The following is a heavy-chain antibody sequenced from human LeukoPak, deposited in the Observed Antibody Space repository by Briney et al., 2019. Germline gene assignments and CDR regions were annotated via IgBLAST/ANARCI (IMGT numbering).Heavy chain of an antibody. Sequence: SQTLSLTCAISGDSVSSKSAAWNWIRQSPSRGLEWLGRTYYRSKWSSGYAESVKSRLTVSPDTSKNQFSLQLRSVTPEDTAVYYCARDCSGGSCYGAFDIWGQGTMVTVSS. D-gene: IGHD2-15*01. J-gene: IGHJ3*02. V-gene: IGHV6-1*01. CDR1: GDSVSSKSAA. CDR2: TYYRSKWSS. CDR3: ARDCSGGSCYGAFDI.